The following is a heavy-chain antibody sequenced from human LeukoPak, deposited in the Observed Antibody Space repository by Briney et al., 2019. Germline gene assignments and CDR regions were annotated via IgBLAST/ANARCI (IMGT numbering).Heavy chain of an antibody. D-gene: IGHD3-22*01. CDR3: ARSNYYDSSDLPRYFDY. CDR1: GFTFSNAW. Sequence: PGGSLRLSCAASGFTFSNAWMNWVRQAPGKGLEWVATIKQDGSEKYYVDSVKGRFTISRDNAKNSLYLQMNSLRAEDMAVYYCARSNYYDSSDLPRYFDYWGQGTLVTVSS. V-gene: IGHV3-7*01. CDR2: IKQDGSEK. J-gene: IGHJ4*02.